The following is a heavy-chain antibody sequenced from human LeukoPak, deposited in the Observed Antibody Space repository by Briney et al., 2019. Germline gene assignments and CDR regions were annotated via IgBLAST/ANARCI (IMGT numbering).Heavy chain of an antibody. CDR1: GYSITNGYY. V-gene: IGHV4-38-2*02. J-gene: IGHJ5*02. D-gene: IGHD3-10*01. CDR3: GRDQDYYGSGSHGPDH. Sequence: SETLSLTCTVSGYSITNGYYWGWIRQSPGKGLEWIGSIYHSGSTFYNPSLKSRVTISVDPSKNQFSLKLNSVIVADTAVYYCGRDQDYYGSGSHGPDHWGQGILVTV. CDR2: IYHSGST.